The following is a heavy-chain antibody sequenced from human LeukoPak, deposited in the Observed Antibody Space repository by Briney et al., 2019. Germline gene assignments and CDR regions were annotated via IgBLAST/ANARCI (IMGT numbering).Heavy chain of an antibody. J-gene: IGHJ4*02. V-gene: IGHV4-30-4*01. Sequence: PSETLSLTCTVSGGSISSGDYYWSWIRQPPGKGLEWIGYIYYSGSTYYSPSLKSRVTISVDTSKNQFSLKLSSVTAADTAVYYCARVRTYGDYWYWGQGTLVTVSS. D-gene: IGHD4-17*01. CDR1: GGSISSGDYY. CDR3: ARVRTYGDYWY. CDR2: IYYSGST.